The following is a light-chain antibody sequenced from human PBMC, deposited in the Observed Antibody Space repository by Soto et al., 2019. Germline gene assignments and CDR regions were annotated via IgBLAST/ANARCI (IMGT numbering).Light chain of an antibody. Sequence: AIRMTQSPSSFSASTGDRVTITCRASQGISSYLAWYQQKPGKAPKLLIYAASTLQSGVPSRFSGSGSGTEFTLTISSLQPEDFATYYCLQHSTYPPTFGQGTKVDIK. CDR2: AAS. CDR1: QGISSY. V-gene: IGKV1-8*01. CDR3: LQHSTYPPT. J-gene: IGKJ1*01.